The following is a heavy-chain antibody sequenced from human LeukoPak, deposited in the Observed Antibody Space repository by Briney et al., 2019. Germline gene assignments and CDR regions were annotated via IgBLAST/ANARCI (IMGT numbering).Heavy chain of an antibody. CDR2: ISSSSSYI. D-gene: IGHD5-12*01. J-gene: IGHJ6*03. Sequence: PGGSLRLSCAASGFTFSSYSMNWVRQAPGKGLEWVSSISSSSSYIYYADSVKGRFTISRDNAKNSLYLQMNSLRAEETAVYYCARDSGYVPHYYMDVWGKVTTVTVSS. V-gene: IGHV3-21*01. CDR3: ARDSGYVPHYYMDV. CDR1: GFTFSSYS.